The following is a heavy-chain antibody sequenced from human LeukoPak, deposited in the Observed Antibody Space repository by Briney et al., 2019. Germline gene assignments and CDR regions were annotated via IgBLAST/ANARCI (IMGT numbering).Heavy chain of an antibody. CDR3: ARRAGAYSHPYVY. CDR1: GFTVSSNS. CDR2: IYSDNT. D-gene: IGHD4/OR15-4a*01. Sequence: GGSLRLSCTVSGFTVSSNSMSWVRQGPGKGLEWVSFIYSDNTHYSDSVKGRFTISRDNSKNTLYLQMNSLRAEDTAVYYCARRAGAYSHPYVYWGQGTLVTVSS. V-gene: IGHV3-53*01. J-gene: IGHJ4*02.